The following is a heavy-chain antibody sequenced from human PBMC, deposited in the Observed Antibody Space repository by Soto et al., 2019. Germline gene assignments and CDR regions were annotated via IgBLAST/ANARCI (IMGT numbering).Heavy chain of an antibody. CDR3: ARDRSSWDTYYYYGMDV. J-gene: IGHJ6*02. Sequence: GGSLRLSCAASGFTFSDYYMSWIRQAPRKGLEWVSYISSSSSYTNYADSVKGRFTISRDNAKNSLYLQMNSLRAEDTAVYYCARDRSSWDTYYYYGMDVWGQGTTVTVS. CDR2: ISSSSSYT. V-gene: IGHV3-11*06. D-gene: IGHD6-13*01. CDR1: GFTFSDYY.